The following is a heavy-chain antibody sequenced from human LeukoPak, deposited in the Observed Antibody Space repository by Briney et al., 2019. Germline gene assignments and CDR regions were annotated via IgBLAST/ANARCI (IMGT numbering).Heavy chain of an antibody. CDR2: IYYRGCT. Sequence: SDTLSLTSSVSGGSISSSVHYWAWIRQPPGKGLEWIAFIYYRGCTNYNPSLKSRVTISVDKSKNQFSLKLSSVTAADTAVYYCARGYGEVFDYWGQGTLVTVSS. J-gene: IGHJ4*02. V-gene: IGHV4-39*07. CDR1: GGSISSSVHY. CDR3: ARGYGEVFDY. D-gene: IGHD4-17*01.